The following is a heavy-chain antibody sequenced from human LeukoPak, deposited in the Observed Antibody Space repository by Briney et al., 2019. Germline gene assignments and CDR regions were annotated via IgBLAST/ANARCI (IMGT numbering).Heavy chain of an antibody. V-gene: IGHV3-53*01. D-gene: IGHD4-11*01. CDR3: AKDHYSNYGYFDY. Sequence: PGGSLRLSCAASGFTVISDYMSWVRQAPGKGLEWVSVIYSGGSTYSAGSVKGRFTISRDNAKSTLYVQMNSLRAEDTAVYYCAKDHYSNYGYFDYWGQGTLVTVSS. CDR2: IYSGGST. CDR1: GFTVISDY. J-gene: IGHJ4*02.